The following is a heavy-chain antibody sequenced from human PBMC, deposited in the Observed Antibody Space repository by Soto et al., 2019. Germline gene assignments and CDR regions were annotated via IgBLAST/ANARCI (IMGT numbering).Heavy chain of an antibody. Sequence: SETLSLTCAVSGVSISSGNWWTWVRQPPERGLEYIGEIFHDGTANYYPSFERRVAISVDTSKNQFSLKLTSVTAADTAIYFCARLVYDTRLNYMYFDFWGQGTLVTVSS. J-gene: IGHJ4*02. CDR2: IFHDGTA. CDR1: GVSISSGNW. CDR3: ARLVYDTRLNYMYFDF. D-gene: IGHD3-10*01. V-gene: IGHV4-4*02.